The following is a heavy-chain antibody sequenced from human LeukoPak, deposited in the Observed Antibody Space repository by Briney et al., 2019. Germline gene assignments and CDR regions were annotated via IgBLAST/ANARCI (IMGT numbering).Heavy chain of an antibody. Sequence: GGSLRLSCAASGFTFSGSATHWVRQSSGEGLEWVGQIEKKDKGYATATAYAASVKGRFTISRDDSINTAYLQMKSLKTEDTALYYCTRDSGTYNWFDPWGQGALVTVSS. CDR2: IEKKDKGYATAT. V-gene: IGHV3-73*01. D-gene: IGHD1-26*01. J-gene: IGHJ5*02. CDR3: TRDSGTYNWFDP. CDR1: GFTFSGSA.